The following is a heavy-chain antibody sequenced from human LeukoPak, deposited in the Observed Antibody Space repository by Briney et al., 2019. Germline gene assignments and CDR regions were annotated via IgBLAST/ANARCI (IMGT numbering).Heavy chain of an antibody. J-gene: IGHJ4*02. CDR1: GFTSSSYA. D-gene: IGHD5-18*01. V-gene: IGHV3-30-3*01. CDR2: ISYDGSNK. Sequence: PGGSLRLSCAASGFTSSSYAMHWVRQAPGKGLEWVAVISYDGSNKYYADSVKGRFTISRDNSKNTLYLQMNSLRAEDTAVYYCAREGLTADTAMVPFDYWGQGTLVTVSS. CDR3: AREGLTADTAMVPFDY.